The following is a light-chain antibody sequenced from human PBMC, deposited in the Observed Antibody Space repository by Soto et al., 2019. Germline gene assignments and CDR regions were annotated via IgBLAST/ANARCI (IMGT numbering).Light chain of an antibody. Sequence: QSALTQPASVSGSLGQSITISCTGTRTGIGGYNYVSWYQQYPGKAPKLVICEVTSRPSGISDRFSGSKSGNTASLTISGLQAEDEADYFCTSYTNSKAYILFGGGTQLTVL. V-gene: IGLV2-14*01. CDR3: TSYTNSKAYIL. CDR1: RTGIGGYNY. J-gene: IGLJ2*01. CDR2: EVT.